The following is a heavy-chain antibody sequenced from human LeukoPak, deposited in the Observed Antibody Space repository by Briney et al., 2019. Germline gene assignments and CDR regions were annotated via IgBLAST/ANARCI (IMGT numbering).Heavy chain of an antibody. CDR2: ISTYYGNT. CDR3: ARVYSTNYYGSGDRPFLFDY. V-gene: IGHV1-18*01. CDR1: GYTFTSYG. D-gene: IGHD3-10*01. J-gene: IGHJ4*02. Sequence: GASVKVSCKASGYTFTSYGFSWVRQAPGQGLEWMGWISTYYGNTNYAQKLQDRVTMTTDTSTSTAYMELTSLRSDDTAVYYCARVYSTNYYGSGDRPFLFDYWGQGTAVTVSS.